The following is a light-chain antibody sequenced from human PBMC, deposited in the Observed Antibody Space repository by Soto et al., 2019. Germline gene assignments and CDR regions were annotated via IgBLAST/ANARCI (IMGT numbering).Light chain of an antibody. V-gene: IGKV1-5*03. Sequence: DIQMTQSPSTLSASVGDRVTITCRASQSISSWLAWYQQKPGKAPKLLIYKASSLESGVPSRFSGSGSGTDFTLTISSLQPDDFAPYYCQQYNSYSPYTFGQGTKLEIK. CDR2: KAS. CDR3: QQYNSYSPYT. CDR1: QSISSW. J-gene: IGKJ2*01.